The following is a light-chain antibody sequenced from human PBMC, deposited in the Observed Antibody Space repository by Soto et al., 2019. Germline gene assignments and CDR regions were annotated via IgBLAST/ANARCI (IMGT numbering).Light chain of an antibody. Sequence: AIRITDYPCSLSASTGYIFTITWRASQGISSYLAWYQQKPGKAPKLLIYAASTLQSGVPSRFSGSGSGTDFTLTISCLQSEDFATYYCQQYYSYPLTFGGGTKVDIK. V-gene: IGKV1-8*01. J-gene: IGKJ4*01. CDR2: AAS. CDR1: QGISSY. CDR3: QQYYSYPLT.